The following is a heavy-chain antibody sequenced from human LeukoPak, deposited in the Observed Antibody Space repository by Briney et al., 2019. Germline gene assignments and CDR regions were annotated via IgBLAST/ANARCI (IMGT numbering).Heavy chain of an antibody. D-gene: IGHD3-16*01. J-gene: IGHJ4*02. V-gene: IGHV3-48*03. CDR1: GFTFSSYE. CDR3: ARDASLAGDRVEY. CDR2: IYSTGSAI. Sequence: GGSLRLSYAASGFTFSSYEMSWVRQVPGKGLEWVSYIYSTGSAIYYADSVKGRFTISRDNAKNSLYLQMNSLRAEDTGVYYCARDASLAGDRVEYWGQGTLVTVSS.